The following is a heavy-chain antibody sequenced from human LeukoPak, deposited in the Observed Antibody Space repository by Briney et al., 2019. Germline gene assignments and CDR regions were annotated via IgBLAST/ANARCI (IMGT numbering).Heavy chain of an antibody. D-gene: IGHD6-19*01. J-gene: IGHJ5*02. Sequence: SQTRSLTCAVSGGSISSGGYSWSWIRQPPGKGLEWIGYIYHSGSTYYNPPLKSRVTISVDRSKNQFSLKLSSVTAADTAVYYCASSSGWYNNWFDPWGQGTLVTVSS. CDR1: GGSISSGGYS. V-gene: IGHV4-30-2*01. CDR3: ASSSGWYNNWFDP. CDR2: IYHSGST.